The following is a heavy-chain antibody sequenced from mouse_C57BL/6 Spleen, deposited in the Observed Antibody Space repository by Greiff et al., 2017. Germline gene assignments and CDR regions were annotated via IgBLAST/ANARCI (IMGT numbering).Heavy chain of an antibody. CDR2: VYPGNGSI. D-gene: IGHD1-1*01. Sequence: VQLQQSGAELVKPGASVKLSCKASGYTFTESPIHWVKHRSGPGLALIWWVYPGNGSINYNAQFKDKATLTADKSSSTVYMELSRLTSEDSAVYCSARHEEYYGTIRRDDAMDYWGQGTSVTVSS. CDR1: GYTFTESP. CDR3: ARHEEYYGTIRRDDAMDY. J-gene: IGHJ4*01. V-gene: IGHV1-62-2*01.